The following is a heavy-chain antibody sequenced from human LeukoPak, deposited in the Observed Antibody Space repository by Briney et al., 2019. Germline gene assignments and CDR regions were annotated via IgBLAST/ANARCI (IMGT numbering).Heavy chain of an antibody. J-gene: IGHJ6*03. Sequence: GGSLRLSCAASGFTFSSYGMHWVRQAPGKGLEWVAFIRYDGNNKYYADSVKGRFTISRDNSKNTLDLQMNSLRAEDTAVYYCAKGVGASPRPYYMAVWGTGTTVTVSS. CDR2: IRYDGNNK. CDR3: AKGVGASPRPYYMAV. CDR1: GFTFSSYG. D-gene: IGHD1-26*01. V-gene: IGHV3-30*02.